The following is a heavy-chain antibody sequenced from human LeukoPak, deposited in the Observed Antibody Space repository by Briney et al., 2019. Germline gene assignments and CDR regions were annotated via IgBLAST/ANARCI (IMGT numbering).Heavy chain of an antibody. Sequence: PGGSLRLSCAASGFTFSSYWMSWVRQAPGKGLEWVANIKQDGSEKYYVDSVKGRFTISRDNAKNSLYLQMNSLRAEDTAVYYCARERIAARNWFDSWGQGTLVTVSS. CDR3: ARERIAARNWFDS. J-gene: IGHJ5*01. CDR1: GFTFSSYW. CDR2: IKQDGSEK. D-gene: IGHD6-13*01. V-gene: IGHV3-7*01.